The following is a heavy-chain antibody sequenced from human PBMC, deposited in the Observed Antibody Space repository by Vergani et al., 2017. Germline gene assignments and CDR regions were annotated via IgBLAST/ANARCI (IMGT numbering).Heavy chain of an antibody. V-gene: IGHV1-46*03. J-gene: IGHJ6*02. CDR2: INPSGGST. CDR1: GYTFTSYY. D-gene: IGHD2-15*01. CDR3: ARDGQVSPYIGGMDV. Sequence: QVQVVQSGAEVKKPGASVKVSCKASGYTFTSYYMHWVRQAPGQGLEWLGIINPSGGSTTYAQKFQGRVTMTRDTSTGTVYMELSSLRSEDTAVYYCARDGQVSPYIGGMDVWGQGTTVTVSS.